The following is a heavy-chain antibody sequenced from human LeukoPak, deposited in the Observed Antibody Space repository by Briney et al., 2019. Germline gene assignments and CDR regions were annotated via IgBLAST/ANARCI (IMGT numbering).Heavy chain of an antibody. D-gene: IGHD6-6*01. CDR3: AREGGYSSSPGTYGMDV. CDR2: IIPILGIA. CDR1: GGTFSSYA. V-gene: IGHV1-69*04. J-gene: IGHJ6*02. Sequence: SVKVSCKASGGTFSSYAISWVRQAPGQGLEWMGRIIPILGIANYAQKFQGRVTITADKSTSTAYMELSSLRSEDTAVYYCAREGGYSSSPGTYGMDVWGQGTTVTVSS.